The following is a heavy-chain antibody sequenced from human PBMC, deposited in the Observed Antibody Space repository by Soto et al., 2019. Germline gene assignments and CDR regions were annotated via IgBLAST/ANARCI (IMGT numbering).Heavy chain of an antibody. V-gene: IGHV5-51*01. CDR1: VYRFISSW. J-gene: IGHJ5*02. CDR2: IWPIDSDT. Sequence: ESLKISCKGSVYRFISSWIGWVLQTPGKGLEWMGIIWPIDSDTRYNPSFQGQVTISTDKSISTAYLQWNSLKDSDSGMYYCARRLGKGWFDPWGQGTPVTVYS. CDR3: ARRLGKGWFDP. D-gene: IGHD6-13*01.